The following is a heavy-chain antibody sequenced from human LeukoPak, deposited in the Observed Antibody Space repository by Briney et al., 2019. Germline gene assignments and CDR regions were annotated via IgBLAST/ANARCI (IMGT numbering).Heavy chain of an antibody. CDR2: INTDGSST. V-gene: IGHV3-74*01. CDR1: GFTFSSYW. CDR3: ARERGGRITMILVVTIFDY. Sequence: PGGSLRLSCAASGFTFSSYWMHWVRQAPGKGLVWVSRINTDGSSTSYADSVKGRFTISRDNAKNTLYLQMNSLRAEDTAVYYCARERGGRITMILVVTIFDYWGQGTLVTVSS. D-gene: IGHD3-22*01. J-gene: IGHJ4*02.